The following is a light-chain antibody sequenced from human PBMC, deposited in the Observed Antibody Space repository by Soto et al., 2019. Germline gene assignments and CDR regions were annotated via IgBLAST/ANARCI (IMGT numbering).Light chain of an antibody. CDR1: KLGDEY. CDR2: QDS. Sequence: SYELTQPPSVSVSPGQTASITCSGDKLGDEYASWYQQKPGQSPVLVIYQDSKRPSGIPERFSGSNSGNTATLIISGTQAMDEADYYCQAWDGTTAVFGGGTKLTVL. V-gene: IGLV3-1*01. J-gene: IGLJ2*01. CDR3: QAWDGTTAV.